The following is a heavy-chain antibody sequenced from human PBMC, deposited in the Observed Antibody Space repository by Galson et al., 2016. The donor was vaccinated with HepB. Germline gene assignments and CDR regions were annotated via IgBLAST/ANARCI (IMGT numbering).Heavy chain of an antibody. CDR3: ARGPLFYLDY. J-gene: IGHJ4*02. CDR1: GFSFRSYG. CDR2: ISFSSTNV. Sequence: SLRLSCAASGFSFRSYGMNWVRQAPGKGLEWFSYISFSSTNVHNADSVKGRFSISRDNAKNSLYLQLNSLRLEDTAVYYCARGPLFYLDYWGQGVLVTVSS. V-gene: IGHV3-48*01.